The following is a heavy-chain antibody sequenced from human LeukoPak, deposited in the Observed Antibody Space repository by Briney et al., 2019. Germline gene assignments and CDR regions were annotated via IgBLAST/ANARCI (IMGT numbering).Heavy chain of an antibody. CDR3: ARARVRGWGLPGGGSFHI. CDR1: GGSISSHY. J-gene: IGHJ3*02. Sequence: SPSETLSLTCTVSGGSISSHYWSWIRQPPGKGLEWIGYIYYSGSTNYNPSLKSRVTMSVDTSKNQFSLKLSSVTAADTAVYYCARARVRGWGLPGGGSFHIWGQGTMVT. D-gene: IGHD3-16*01. CDR2: IYYSGST. V-gene: IGHV4-59*11.